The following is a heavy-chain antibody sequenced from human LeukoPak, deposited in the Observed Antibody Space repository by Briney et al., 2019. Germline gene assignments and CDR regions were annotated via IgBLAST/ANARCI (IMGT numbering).Heavy chain of an antibody. CDR1: GFTFSSYG. D-gene: IGHD3-3*01. CDR3: AKDEVLRFLEWLSPGAFDI. CDR2: IRYDGSNK. V-gene: IGHV3-30*02. J-gene: IGHJ3*02. Sequence: GGSLRLSCAASGFTFSSYGMHWVRQAPGKGREWVAFIRYDGSNKYYADSVKGRFAISRDNSKNTLYLQMNSLRAEDTAVYYCAKDEVLRFLEWLSPGAFDIWGQGTMVTVSS.